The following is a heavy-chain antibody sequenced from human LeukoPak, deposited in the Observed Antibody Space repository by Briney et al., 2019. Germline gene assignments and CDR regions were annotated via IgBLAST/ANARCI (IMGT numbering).Heavy chain of an antibody. V-gene: IGHV3-23*01. J-gene: IGHJ4*02. D-gene: IGHD6-19*01. CDR2: ISGSGGST. Sequence: GGSLRLSCAASGFAFSSYAMSWVRQAPGKGLEWVSAISGSGGSTYYADSVKGRFTISRDNSKNTLYLQMNSLRAEDTAIYYCAKLPVSYSSGWSNFDYWGQGTLVTVSS. CDR1: GFAFSSYA. CDR3: AKLPVSYSSGWSNFDY.